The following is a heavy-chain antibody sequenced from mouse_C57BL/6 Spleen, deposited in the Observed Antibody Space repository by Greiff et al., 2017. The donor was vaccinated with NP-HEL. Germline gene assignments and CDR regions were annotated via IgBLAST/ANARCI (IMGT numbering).Heavy chain of an antibody. D-gene: IGHD1-1*01. J-gene: IGHJ3*01. V-gene: IGHV1-7*01. CDR1: GYTFTSYW. Sequence: QVQLKQSGAELAKPGASVKLSCKASGYTFTSYWMHWVKQRPGQGLEWIGYINPSSGYTKYNQKFKDKATLTADKSSSTAYMQLSSLTYEDSAVYYCANLITTVVPFAYWGQGTLVTVSA. CDR3: ANLITTVVPFAY. CDR2: INPSSGYT.